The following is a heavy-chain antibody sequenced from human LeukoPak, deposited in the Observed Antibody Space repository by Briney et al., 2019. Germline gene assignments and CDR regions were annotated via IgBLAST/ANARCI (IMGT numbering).Heavy chain of an antibody. CDR1: GYTFTSYG. CDR2: ISAYNGNT. CDR3: ATTLGYCSGGSCYFRNWFDP. V-gene: IGHV1-18*01. J-gene: IGHJ5*02. D-gene: IGHD2-15*01. Sequence: ASVKVSCKASGYTFTSYGISWVRQAPGQGLEWMGWISAYNGNTNYAQKLQGRVTMTTDTSTSTAYMELRSLRSDDTAVYYCATTLGYCSGGSCYFRNWFDPWGQGTLVTVSS.